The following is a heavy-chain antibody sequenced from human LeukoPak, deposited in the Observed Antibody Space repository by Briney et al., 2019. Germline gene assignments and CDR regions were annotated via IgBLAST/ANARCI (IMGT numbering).Heavy chain of an antibody. V-gene: IGHV3-30*04. CDR1: EFTFSNYA. J-gene: IGHJ4*02. CDR2: ISYDGSNK. D-gene: IGHD2-21*01. CDR3: AKDGGGDFDY. Sequence: GGSLRLSCAASEFTFSNYALHWVRQAPGKGLEWVAVISYDGSNKYYADSVKGRFTISRDNSKNTLYLQMNSLRAEDTAVYYCAKDGGGDFDYWGQGTLVTVSS.